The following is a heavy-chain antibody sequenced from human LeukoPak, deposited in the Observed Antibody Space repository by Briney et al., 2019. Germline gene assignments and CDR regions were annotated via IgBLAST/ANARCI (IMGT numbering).Heavy chain of an antibody. Sequence: SETLSLTCIVSGGSISSYYWSWIRQPAGKGLEWIGRIYTSGSTNYNPSLKSRVTMSVDTSKNQFSLKLSSVTAADTAVYYCARGGYYYDSSGYPFDYWGQGTLVTVSS. V-gene: IGHV4-4*07. CDR3: ARGGYYYDSSGYPFDY. CDR1: GGSISSYY. J-gene: IGHJ4*02. CDR2: IYTSGST. D-gene: IGHD3-22*01.